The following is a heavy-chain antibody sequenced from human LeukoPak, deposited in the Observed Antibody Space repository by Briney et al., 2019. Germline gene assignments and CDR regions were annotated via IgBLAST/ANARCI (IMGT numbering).Heavy chain of an antibody. D-gene: IGHD3-22*01. V-gene: IGHV3-48*01. CDR1: GFTFSSYS. J-gene: IGHJ4*02. CDR3: ARDPPSYYDGSGFDY. Sequence: PGGSLRLSCAASGFTFSSYSMNWVRQAPGKGLEWVSYISSSSSTIYYADSVKGRFTISRDNAKNSLYLQMNSLRAGDTAVYYCARDPPSYYDGSGFDYWGQGTLVTVSS. CDR2: ISSSSSTI.